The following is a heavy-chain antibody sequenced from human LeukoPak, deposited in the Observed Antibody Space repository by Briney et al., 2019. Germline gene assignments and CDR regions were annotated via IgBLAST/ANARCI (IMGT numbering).Heavy chain of an antibody. J-gene: IGHJ6*03. CDR2: ISSSSSYI. V-gene: IGHV3-21*01. Sequence: SGGSLRLSCAASGFTFSSYSMNWVRQAPGKGLEWVSSISSSSSYIYYADSVKGRFTISRDNAKNSLYLQMNSLRAEDTAVYYCARDLGYCSGGSCPYYYYYMDVWGKGTTVTVSS. D-gene: IGHD2-15*01. CDR1: GFTFSSYS. CDR3: ARDLGYCSGGSCPYYYYYMDV.